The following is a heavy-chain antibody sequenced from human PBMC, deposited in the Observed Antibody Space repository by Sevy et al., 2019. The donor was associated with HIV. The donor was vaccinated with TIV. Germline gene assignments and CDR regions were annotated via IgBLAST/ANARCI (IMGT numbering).Heavy chain of an antibody. Sequence: SETLSLTCAVYGDSFSGYYWSWIRQPPGKGLEWIGEINHSGGTNYNPSLKSRVTISVDTSKNQVSLTLSSVTAADTAVYYCARTPRGGLPLVYWGQGTLVTVSS. CDR1: GDSFSGYY. J-gene: IGHJ4*02. D-gene: IGHD2-15*01. V-gene: IGHV4-34*01. CDR3: ARTPRGGLPLVY. CDR2: INHSGGT.